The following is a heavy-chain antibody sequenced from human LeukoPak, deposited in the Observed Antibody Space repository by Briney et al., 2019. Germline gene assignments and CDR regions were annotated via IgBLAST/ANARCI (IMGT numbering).Heavy chain of an antibody. CDR1: GGSVSSGSYY. D-gene: IGHD3-9*01. CDR3: ARHPFGWFDAFDI. V-gene: IGHV4-61*01. Sequence: PSETLSLTSTVSGGSVSSGSYYWSWIRQPPGKGLEWIGYIYYSGSTNYNPSLKSRVTISVDTSKNQFSLRLSSVTAADTAVYYCARHPFGWFDAFDIWGQGTMVTVSS. CDR2: IYYSGST. J-gene: IGHJ3*02.